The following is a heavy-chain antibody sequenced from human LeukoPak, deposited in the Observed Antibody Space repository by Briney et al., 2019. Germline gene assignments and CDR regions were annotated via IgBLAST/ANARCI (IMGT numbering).Heavy chain of an antibody. V-gene: IGHV3-21*04. CDR2: ISSSSRYI. D-gene: IGHD3-10*01. J-gene: IGHJ3*02. CDR3: AKDRYGSGSYKGDAFDI. Sequence: PGGSLRLSCAASGFTFSSYSMNWVRQAPGKGLEWVSSISSSSRYIDYADSLKGRFTISRDNAKNSLYLQMNSLRAEDTALYYCAKDRYGSGSYKGDAFDIWGQGTMVTVSS. CDR1: GFTFSSYS.